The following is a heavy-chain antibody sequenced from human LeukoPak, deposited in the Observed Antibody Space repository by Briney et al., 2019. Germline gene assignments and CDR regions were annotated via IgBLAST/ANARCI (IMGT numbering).Heavy chain of an antibody. V-gene: IGHV1-24*01. J-gene: IGHJ4*02. CDR3: ATTRRGDYYDSSGHEDY. CDR2: FDPEDGET. Sequence: ASVKVSCKVSGYTLTELSMHWVRQAPGKGLEWMGGFDPEDGETIYAQKFQGRVTMTEDTSTDTAYMELSSLRPEDTAVYYCATTRRGDYYDSSGHEDYWGQGTLVTVSS. D-gene: IGHD3-22*01. CDR1: GYTLTELS.